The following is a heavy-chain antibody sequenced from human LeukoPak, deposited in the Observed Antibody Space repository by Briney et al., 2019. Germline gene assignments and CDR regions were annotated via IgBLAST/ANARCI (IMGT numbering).Heavy chain of an antibody. CDR3: AKVVGELGFDY. V-gene: IGHV3-30*02. J-gene: IGHJ4*02. CDR1: GFTFSSYG. CDR2: IRYDGSNK. Sequence: GGSLRLSCAASGFTFSSYGMHWVRQAPGKGLEWVAFIRYDGSNKYYADSVKGRFTIPRDNSKNTLYLQMNSLRAEDTAVYYCAKVVGELGFDYWGRGTLVTVSS. D-gene: IGHD3-3*01.